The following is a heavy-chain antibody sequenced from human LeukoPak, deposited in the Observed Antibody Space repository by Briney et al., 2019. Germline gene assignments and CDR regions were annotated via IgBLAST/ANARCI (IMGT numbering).Heavy chain of an antibody. CDR2: IYYSGST. CDR3: ARQGGYSYGYVGY. Sequence: PSETLSVTCTVPGGSISSSSYYWGWIRQPPGKGLEWIGSIYYSGSTYYNPSLKSRDRISVDMSKNQYSLKLSSVNAADTAVYYCARQGGYSYGYVGYWGQGTLVTVCS. D-gene: IGHD5-18*01. CDR1: GGSISSSSYY. J-gene: IGHJ4*02. V-gene: IGHV4-39*01.